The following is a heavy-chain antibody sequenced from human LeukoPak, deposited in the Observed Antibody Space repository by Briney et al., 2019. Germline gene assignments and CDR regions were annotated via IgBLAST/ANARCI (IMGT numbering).Heavy chain of an antibody. J-gene: IGHJ5*02. CDR1: GDSVSSNSAA. CDR3: ARASCSSTSCYHDWFDP. D-gene: IGHD2-2*01. V-gene: IGHV6-1*01. CDR2: TYYRSKWYN. Sequence: SQTLSLTCAISGDSVSSNSAAWNWIRQSPSSGLEWLGRTYYRSKWYNDYAVSVKSRITINPDTSKNQFSLQLNSVTPEDTAVYYCARASCSSTSCYHDWFDPWGQGTLVTVSS.